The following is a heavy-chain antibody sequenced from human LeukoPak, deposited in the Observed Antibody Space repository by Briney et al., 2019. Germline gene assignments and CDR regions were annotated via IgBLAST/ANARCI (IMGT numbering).Heavy chain of an antibody. CDR1: GGSISSYY. Sequence: SETLSLTCTVSGGSISSYYWSWIRQPPGKGLEWIGYIYYSGSTNYNPSLKSRVTISVDTSKNQSSLKLSSVTAADTAVYYCARAARNSGYDYWGQGTLVTVSS. V-gene: IGHV4-59*01. CDR3: ARAARNSGYDY. CDR2: IYYSGST. D-gene: IGHD1-14*01. J-gene: IGHJ4*02.